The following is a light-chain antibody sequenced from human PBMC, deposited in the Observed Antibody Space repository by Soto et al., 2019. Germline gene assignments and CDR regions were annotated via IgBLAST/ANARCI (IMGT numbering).Light chain of an antibody. Sequence: DIQMTQSPSTLSASVGDRVTITCRASQSISSWLAWYQQKPGKAPKLLIYDASSLESGVPSRFSGSGSGTEFTLPISSLQPDDFATYYCQQYNSYSLFGQGTRLEI. V-gene: IGKV1-5*01. CDR1: QSISSW. CDR3: QQYNSYSL. CDR2: DAS. J-gene: IGKJ5*01.